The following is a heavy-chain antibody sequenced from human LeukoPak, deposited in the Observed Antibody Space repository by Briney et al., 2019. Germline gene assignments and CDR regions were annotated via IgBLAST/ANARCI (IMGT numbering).Heavy chain of an antibody. CDR1: GGSISSGGYS. D-gene: IGHD2-15*01. CDR2: IYHSGST. J-gene: IGHJ1*01. CDR3: ARGCSGGSCYPRMGYFQH. Sequence: SQTLSLTCAVSGGSISSGGYSWSWIRQPPGKGLEWIGYIYHSGSTYYNPSLKSRVTISVDTSKNQFSLKLSSVTAADTAVYYCARGCSGGSCYPRMGYFQHWGQGTLVTVSS. V-gene: IGHV4-30-2*01.